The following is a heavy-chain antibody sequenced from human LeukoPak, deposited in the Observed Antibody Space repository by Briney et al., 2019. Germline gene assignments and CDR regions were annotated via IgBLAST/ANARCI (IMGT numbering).Heavy chain of an antibody. Sequence: SETLSLTCTVSGGSISSYYWSWIRQPPGKGLEWIGYIYYSGSTNYNPSLKSRVTISVDTSKNQFSLKLSSVTAADTAVYYCARDRGSYPLGAFDIWGQGTMVTVSS. V-gene: IGHV4-59*01. J-gene: IGHJ3*02. D-gene: IGHD1-26*01. CDR2: IYYSGST. CDR3: ARDRGSYPLGAFDI. CDR1: GGSISSYY.